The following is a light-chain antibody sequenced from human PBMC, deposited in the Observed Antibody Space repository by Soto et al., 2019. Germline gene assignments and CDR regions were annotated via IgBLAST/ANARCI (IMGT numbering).Light chain of an antibody. V-gene: IGLV1-40*01. Sequence: QSVLTQPPSVSGAPGQRVTISCTGSSSNIGAGYDVHWYQQLPGTGPKLLIYGNSNRPSGVPDRFSGSKSGTSASLAITGLQAEDEADYYCQSYDSSLSGYRVFGGGTKLTVL. CDR2: GNS. J-gene: IGLJ2*01. CDR1: SSNIGAGYD. CDR3: QSYDSSLSGYRV.